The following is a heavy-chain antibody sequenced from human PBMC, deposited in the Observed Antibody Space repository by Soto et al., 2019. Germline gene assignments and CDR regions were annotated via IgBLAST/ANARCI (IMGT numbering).Heavy chain of an antibody. CDR1: GFIFSSYG. D-gene: IGHD3-10*01. V-gene: IGHV3-30*18. Sequence: QVQLVESGGGVVQPGRSLRLSCVASGFIFSSYGMHWVRQAPGKGLEWVAAISYDGSNEYYADSVKGRFTISRDKSKNTLYLQINSLRAEDTAVYYCAKVVDYYGAGNQHSYYYGLDVWGQGTTVTVSS. CDR3: AKVVDYYGAGNQHSYYYGLDV. CDR2: ISYDGSNE. J-gene: IGHJ6*02.